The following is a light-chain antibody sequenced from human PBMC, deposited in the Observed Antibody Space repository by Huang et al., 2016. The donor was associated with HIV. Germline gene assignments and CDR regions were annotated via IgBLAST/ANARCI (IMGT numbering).Light chain of an antibody. Sequence: EIVMTQSPATLSVSPGERAPLSCRASQCVSSHLAWYQQKPGQAPRLLIYGAYTRATGIPAMFSGSGSGTEFTLSISSLQSEDFAVYYCQQYKNWPYTFGQGTKLEIK. V-gene: IGKV3-15*01. CDR1: QCVSSH. J-gene: IGKJ2*01. CDR2: GAY. CDR3: QQYKNWPYT.